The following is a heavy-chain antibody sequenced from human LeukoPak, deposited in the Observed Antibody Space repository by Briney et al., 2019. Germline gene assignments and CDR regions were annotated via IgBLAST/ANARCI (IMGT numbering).Heavy chain of an antibody. CDR2: ISSSGGIM. CDR1: GFTFSDYD. J-gene: IGHJ5*01. V-gene: IGHV3-11*04. D-gene: IGHD2-15*01. CDR3: ARERIRAAVTGWFDS. Sequence: KPGGSLRLSCAASGFTFSDYDMSWIRQAPGKGLEWVAKISSSGGIMYYADSLKGRFSISRDNAQKSLNLQMTSLRAEDAALYYCARERIRAAVTGWFDSWGQGTLVTVSS.